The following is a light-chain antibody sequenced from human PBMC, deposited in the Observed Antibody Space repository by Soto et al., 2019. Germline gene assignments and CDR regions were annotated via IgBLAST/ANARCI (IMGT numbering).Light chain of an antibody. CDR3: QQYGSSPNT. J-gene: IGKJ1*01. CDR1: QSVSSNY. Sequence: EIVLTQSPGTLSLSPGERATLSCRASQSVSSNYLGWYQQKPGQAPRLLIYGASSRATGIPDRFSGSGSGTDFTLTISRLEPEDFAVYYCQQYGSSPNTFGQGTKVEIK. CDR2: GAS. V-gene: IGKV3-20*01.